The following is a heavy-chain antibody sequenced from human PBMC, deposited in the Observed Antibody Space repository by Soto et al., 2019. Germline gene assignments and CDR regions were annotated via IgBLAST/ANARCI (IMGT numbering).Heavy chain of an antibody. V-gene: IGHV5-51*01. D-gene: IGHD3-3*01. CDR3: ARQEEITIFGVSGMDV. J-gene: IGHJ6*02. Sequence: GESLKISCKGSGYSFTSYWIGWVRQMPGKGLEWMGITYPGDSDTRYSPSFQGQVTISADKSISTAYLQWSSLKASDTAMYYCARQEEITIFGVSGMDVWGQGTTVTVSS. CDR2: TYPGDSDT. CDR1: GYSFTSYW.